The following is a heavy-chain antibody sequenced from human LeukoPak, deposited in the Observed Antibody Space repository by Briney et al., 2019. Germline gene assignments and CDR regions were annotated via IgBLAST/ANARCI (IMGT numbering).Heavy chain of an antibody. V-gene: IGHV1-18*01. J-gene: IGHJ4*02. CDR1: GGTFSSYA. CDR2: ISAYNGNT. D-gene: IGHD3-16*01. Sequence: ASVKVSCKASGGTFSSYAVSWVRQAPGQGLEWMGWISAYNGNTNHAQKLQGRVTMTTDTSTSTAYMELRSLRSDDTAVYYCAKAALGVRKLYYFDYWGQGTLVTVSS. CDR3: AKAALGVRKLYYFDY.